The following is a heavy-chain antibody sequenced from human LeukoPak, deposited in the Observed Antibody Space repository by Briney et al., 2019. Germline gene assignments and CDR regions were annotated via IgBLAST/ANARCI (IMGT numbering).Heavy chain of an antibody. CDR2: ISSSGSTI. V-gene: IGHV3-11*01. D-gene: IGHD3-22*01. J-gene: IGHJ3*02. CDR3: ARGYYDSSGYENAFDI. Sequence: GGSLRLSCAASGFTVSSNEMSWIRQAPGKGLEWVSYISSSGSTIYYADSVKGRFTISRDNAKNSLYLQMNSLRAEDTAVYYCARGYYDSSGYENAFDIWGQGTMVTVSS. CDR1: GFTVSSNE.